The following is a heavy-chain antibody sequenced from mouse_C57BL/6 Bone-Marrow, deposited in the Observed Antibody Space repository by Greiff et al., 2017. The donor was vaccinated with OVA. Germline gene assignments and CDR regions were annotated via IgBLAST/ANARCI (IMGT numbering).Heavy chain of an antibody. CDR2: IYPGDGDT. CDR3: ARITTVVANDY. D-gene: IGHD1-1*01. J-gene: IGHJ2*01. V-gene: IGHV1-82*01. Sequence: QVHVKQSGPELVKPGASVKISCKASGYAFSSSWMNWVKQRPGKGLEWIGRIYPGDGDTNYNGKFKGKATLTADKSSSTAYMQLSSLTSEDSAVYFCARITTVVANDYWGQGTTLTVSS. CDR1: GYAFSSSW.